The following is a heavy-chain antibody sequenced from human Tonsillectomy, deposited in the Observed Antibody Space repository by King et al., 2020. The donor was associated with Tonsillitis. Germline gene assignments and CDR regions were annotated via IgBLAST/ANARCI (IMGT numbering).Heavy chain of an antibody. V-gene: IGHV1-46*03. CDR3: ARVSAPKGDLPGLLGDAFDI. Sequence: QLVQSGAEVKKPGASVKVSCKASGYTFTSYYMHWVRQAPGQGLEWMGIINPSGGSTSYAQKFQGRVTMTRDTSTSTVYMELSSLRSEDTAVYYCARVSAPKGDLPGLLGDAFDIWGQGTMVTVSS. D-gene: IGHD2-21*01. CDR1: GYTFTSYY. CDR2: INPSGGST. J-gene: IGHJ3*02.